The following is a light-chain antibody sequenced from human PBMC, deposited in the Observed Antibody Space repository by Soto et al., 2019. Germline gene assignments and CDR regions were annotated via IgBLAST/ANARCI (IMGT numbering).Light chain of an antibody. V-gene: IGKV3-20*01. Sequence: EIVLTQSPGTLSLSPGERATLSCRASQSVSSSYLAWSQQKPGQAPRLLIYGASSRATGIPDRFSGSGSGTDFTLTISRLEPEDFAVYYCQQYGSAQITFGQGTRLEIK. CDR3: QQYGSAQIT. CDR1: QSVSSSY. CDR2: GAS. J-gene: IGKJ5*01.